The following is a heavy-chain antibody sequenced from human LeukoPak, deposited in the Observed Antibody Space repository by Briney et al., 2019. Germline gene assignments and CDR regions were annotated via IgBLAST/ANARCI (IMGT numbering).Heavy chain of an antibody. CDR1: GGSISGYY. Sequence: PSETLSLTCTVSGGSISGYYWSWLRQPPGKGLEYIGYIYYSGSTNYNPSLKSRVTISVDKSKNQFSLKLSSVTAADTAVYYCARVSSGGRYDYWGRGTLVTVSS. CDR2: IYYSGST. J-gene: IGHJ4*02. D-gene: IGHD6-25*01. CDR3: ARVSSGGRYDY. V-gene: IGHV4-59*12.